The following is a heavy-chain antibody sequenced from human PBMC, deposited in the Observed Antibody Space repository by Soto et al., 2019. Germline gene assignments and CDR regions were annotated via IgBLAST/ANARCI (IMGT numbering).Heavy chain of an antibody. D-gene: IGHD3-10*01. Sequence: GGSLRLSCAASGFTFSSYGMHWVRQAPGKGLEWVAVIWYDGSNKYYADSVKGRFTISRDNSKNTLYLQMNSLRAEDTAVYYCARKGVLVRGVMVWYYMDVWGKGTTVTVSS. CDR1: GFTFSSYG. J-gene: IGHJ6*03. CDR3: ARKGVLVRGVMVWYYMDV. CDR2: IWYDGSNK. V-gene: IGHV3-33*01.